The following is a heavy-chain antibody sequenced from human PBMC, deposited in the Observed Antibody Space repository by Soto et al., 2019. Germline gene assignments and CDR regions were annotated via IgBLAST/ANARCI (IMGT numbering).Heavy chain of an antibody. CDR2: IRSRADGETT. D-gene: IGHD5-18*01. CDR1: GFTFNNAW. V-gene: IGHV3-15*01. Sequence: EVQLVESGGGLVEPGGPLRLSCAASGFTFNNAWMSWVRQAPGKGLEGVGRIRSRADGETTDYAVPVKGRFTISRDDSKNTLSLQMNSLKPKDTAVYYCTTGTAVAKYYFDFWGQGTLVTVSS. CDR3: TTGTAVAKYYFDF. J-gene: IGHJ4*02.